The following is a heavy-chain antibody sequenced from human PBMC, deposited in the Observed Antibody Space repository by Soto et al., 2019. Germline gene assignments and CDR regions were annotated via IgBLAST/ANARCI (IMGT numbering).Heavy chain of an antibody. Sequence: GGSLRLSCAASGFTFSSYAMSWVRQAPGKGLEWVSVISASGGSTYYADSVKGRFTISRDTSKNTLYLQMNSLRAEDKAVYYSATVVRGVSTIYWFDPWGQGTLVTVSS. CDR3: ATVVRGVSTIYWFDP. D-gene: IGHD5-12*01. CDR2: ISASGGST. CDR1: GFTFSSYA. J-gene: IGHJ5*02. V-gene: IGHV3-23*01.